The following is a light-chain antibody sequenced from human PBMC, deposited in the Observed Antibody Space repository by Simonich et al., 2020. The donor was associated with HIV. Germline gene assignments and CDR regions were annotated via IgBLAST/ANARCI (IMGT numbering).Light chain of an antibody. J-gene: IGLJ3*02. CDR2: EGS. CDR3: CSYALSSTYWV. Sequence: QSALTQPASVSGSPGQSITISCTGTSSDVGSYNLVSWYQQHPGKAPKLMIYEGSKRPSGVSKRFSGSKSGNTASLTISGLQAEDEADYYCCSYALSSTYWVFGGGTKLTVL. CDR1: SSDVGSYNL. V-gene: IGLV2-23*01.